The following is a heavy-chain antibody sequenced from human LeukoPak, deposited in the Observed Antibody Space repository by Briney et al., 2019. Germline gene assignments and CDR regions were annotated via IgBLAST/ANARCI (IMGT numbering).Heavy chain of an antibody. CDR3: ARRYCSSTSCNPYFFDY. J-gene: IGHJ4*02. CDR2: IFPGDSDA. V-gene: IGHV5-51*01. Sequence: GESLKISCKGSGYTFTNYYIGWVRQTPGKGLEWMGIIFPGDSDARYSPSFQGQVTISADKSISTAYLRWSSLKASDTAMYYCARRYCSSTSCNPYFFDYWGQGTLVTVSS. D-gene: IGHD2-2*01. CDR1: GYTFTNYY.